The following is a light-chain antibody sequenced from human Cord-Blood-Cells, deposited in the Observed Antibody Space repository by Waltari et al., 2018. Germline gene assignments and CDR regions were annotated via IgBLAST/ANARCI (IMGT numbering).Light chain of an antibody. Sequence: QSALTQPPSASGSPGQSVTISCTGTSSDVGGYNYVSWYQQHPGKAPKLMIYEVSKRPSGVPDGFSGSKSGNTASLTVSGLQAEDEADYYCSSYAGSNNSDVVFGGGTKLTVL. V-gene: IGLV2-8*01. CDR3: SSYAGSNNSDVV. CDR2: EVS. CDR1: SSDVGGYNY. J-gene: IGLJ2*01.